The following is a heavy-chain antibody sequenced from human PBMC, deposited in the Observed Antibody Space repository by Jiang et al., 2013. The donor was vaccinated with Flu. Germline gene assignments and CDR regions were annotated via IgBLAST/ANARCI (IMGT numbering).Heavy chain of an antibody. V-gene: IGHV5-51*01. CDR2: IYPGDSDT. CDR3: AKIHSGYERVFDY. D-gene: IGHD5-12*01. J-gene: IGHJ4*02. Sequence: VQLVESGTKVKKPGESLKISCKGSGYSFTSYWIGWVRQMPGKGLEWMGIIYPGDSDTTYSPSFQGQVAISADKSISTAYLQWSSLKASDTAIYYCAKIHSGYERVFDYWGQGTLVTVSS. CDR1: GYSFTSYW.